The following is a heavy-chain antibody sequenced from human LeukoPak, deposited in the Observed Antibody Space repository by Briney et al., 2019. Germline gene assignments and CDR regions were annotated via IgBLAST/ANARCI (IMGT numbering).Heavy chain of an antibody. CDR1: GGSISSSSYY. CDR3: ARISSYDFWSGYHDYYYYGMDV. J-gene: IGHJ6*02. D-gene: IGHD3-3*01. V-gene: IGHV4-39*01. Sequence: SETLSLTCTVSGGSISSSSYYWGWVRQPPGRGLEWIVSIYYSGSTYYNPSLKSRLTISVDTSKNQFSLKLSSVTAADAAVYYCARISSYDFWSGYHDYYYYGMDVWGQGTTVTVSS. CDR2: IYYSGST.